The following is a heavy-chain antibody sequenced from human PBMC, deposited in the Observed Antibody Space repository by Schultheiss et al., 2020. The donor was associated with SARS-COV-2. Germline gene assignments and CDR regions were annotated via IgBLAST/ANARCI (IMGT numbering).Heavy chain of an antibody. J-gene: IGHJ4*02. CDR1: GFTFDDYA. CDR2: ISWNSGSI. CDR3: ASRRGS. Sequence: GGSLRLSCAASGFTFDDYAMHWVRQAPGKGLEWVSGISWNSGSIGYADSVKGRFTISRDNAKNSLYLQMNSLRAEDTAVYYCASRRGSWGQGTLVTVSS. V-gene: IGHV3-9*01.